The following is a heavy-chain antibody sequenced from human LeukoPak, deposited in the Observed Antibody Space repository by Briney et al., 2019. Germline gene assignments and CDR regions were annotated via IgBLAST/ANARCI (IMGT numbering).Heavy chain of an antibody. V-gene: IGHV3-23*01. Sequence: GGSLRLSCAASGFTFSSYAMSWVRQAPGKGLEWVSAISGSGGSTYYADSVKGRFTISRDNSKNTLYLQMNSLRAEDTAVYYCARENIVVVPAAIGDWFDPWGQGTLVTVSS. J-gene: IGHJ5*02. CDR2: ISGSGGST. CDR1: GFTFSSYA. CDR3: ARENIVVVPAAIGDWFDP. D-gene: IGHD2-2*02.